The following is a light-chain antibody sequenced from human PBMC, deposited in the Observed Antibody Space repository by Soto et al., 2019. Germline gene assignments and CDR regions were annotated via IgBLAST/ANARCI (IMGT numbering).Light chain of an antibody. V-gene: IGLV2-23*02. CDR1: SSDVGNYNL. Sequence: QSALTQPASVSGAPGHSITIFCTGTSSDVGNYNLVSWYQHHPGKAPKLMIYEVSKRPSGVSNRFSGSKSGDTASLTISGLQAEDEADYYCCSYAGSNYVFGTGTKVTVL. J-gene: IGLJ1*01. CDR2: EVS. CDR3: CSYAGSNYV.